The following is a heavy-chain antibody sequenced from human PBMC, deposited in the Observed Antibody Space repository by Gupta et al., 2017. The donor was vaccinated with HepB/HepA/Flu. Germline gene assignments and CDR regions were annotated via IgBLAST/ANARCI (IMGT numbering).Heavy chain of an antibody. CDR3: ARDIAAAGKLDV. CDR2: IWYDGSNK. D-gene: IGHD6-13*01. Sequence: QVQLVESGGGVVQPGRSLRLSCAASGFTFSSYCLHWVRQAPGKGLEWGAVIWYDGSNKYYADSVKGRFTISRDNSKNTLYLQMNSLRAEDTAVYYCARDIAAAGKLDVWGKGTTVTVSS. CDR1: GFTFSSYC. J-gene: IGHJ6*04. V-gene: IGHV3-33*01.